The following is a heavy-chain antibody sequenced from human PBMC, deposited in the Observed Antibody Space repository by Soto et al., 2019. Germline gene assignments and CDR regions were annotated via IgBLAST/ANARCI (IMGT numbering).Heavy chain of an antibody. V-gene: IGHV4-59*04. CDR1: SGAISHNF. D-gene: IGHD2-15*01. CDR2: VYYNGTT. Sequence: SETLSLTCTVSSGAISHNFWSWIRQPPGKGLEWIGYVYYNGTTKYNPSLKSRVTVSVDTSRNQLSLKLRSVTAADTAVYYCATRQGGSYNWFDPWGQGTLVTVSS. CDR3: ATRQGGSYNWFDP. J-gene: IGHJ5*02.